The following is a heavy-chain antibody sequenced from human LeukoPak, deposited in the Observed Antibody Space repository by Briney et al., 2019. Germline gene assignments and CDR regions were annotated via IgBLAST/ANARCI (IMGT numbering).Heavy chain of an antibody. CDR2: INHSGST. CDR3: ARSRRTYYYGSGINTAKYYYYGMDV. Sequence: SETLSLTCAVYGGSFSGYYWSWIRQPPGKGLEWIGEINHSGSTNYNPSLKSRVTISVDTSKNQFSLKLSPVTAADTAVYYCARSRRTYYYGSGINTAKYYYYGMDVWGQGTTVTVSS. D-gene: IGHD3-10*01. J-gene: IGHJ6*02. CDR1: GGSFSGYY. V-gene: IGHV4-34*01.